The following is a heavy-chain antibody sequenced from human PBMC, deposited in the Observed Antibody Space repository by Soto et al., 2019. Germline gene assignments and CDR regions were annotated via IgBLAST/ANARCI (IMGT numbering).Heavy chain of an antibody. CDR3: ARSVTMSKTCDY. J-gene: IGHJ4*02. D-gene: IGHD3-22*01. Sequence: GASVKVSCKASGGTFSSYAISWVRQAPGQGLEWMGGIIPIFGTANYAQKFQGRVTITADESTSTAYMELSSLRSVDTAVYYCARSVTMSKTCDYWGQGTLVTVSS. CDR2: IIPIFGTA. V-gene: IGHV1-69*13. CDR1: GGTFSSYA.